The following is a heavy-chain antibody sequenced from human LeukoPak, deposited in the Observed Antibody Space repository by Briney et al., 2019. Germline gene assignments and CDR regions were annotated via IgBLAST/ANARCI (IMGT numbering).Heavy chain of an antibody. D-gene: IGHD1-7*01. CDR1: GGSISSYY. Sequence: SETLSLTCTVSGGSISSYYWSWIRQPPGKGLEWIGYIYTSGSTDYNPSLKSRVTISVDTSKNQFSLKLSSVTAADTAVYYCARHESTGTTPFDYWGQGTLVTVSS. V-gene: IGHV4-4*09. J-gene: IGHJ4*02. CDR3: ARHESTGTTPFDY. CDR2: IYTSGST.